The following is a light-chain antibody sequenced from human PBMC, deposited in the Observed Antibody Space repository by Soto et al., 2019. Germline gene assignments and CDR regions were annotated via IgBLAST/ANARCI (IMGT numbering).Light chain of an antibody. CDR1: QSVSNTH. Sequence: IAVTKSPGALSLYPGESPTLSCRASQSVSNTHVAWYQQRPGQAPRLLIYDASRRDIGVPDRFSGSGSGTDFTLTIFVLEPEDFALYFCHLSAIPPHPFAQGTKVDI. CDR3: HLSAIPPHP. J-gene: IGKJ1*01. V-gene: IGKV3-20*01. CDR2: DAS.